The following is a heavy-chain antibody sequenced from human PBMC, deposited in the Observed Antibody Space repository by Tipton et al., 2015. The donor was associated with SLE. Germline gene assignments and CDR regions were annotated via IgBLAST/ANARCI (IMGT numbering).Heavy chain of an antibody. D-gene: IGHD3-16*01. CDR2: VYDSGRT. CDR1: GDSISRHY. J-gene: IGHJ6*02. Sequence: TLSLTCTVSGDSISRHYWTWIRQAPGRGLEWIGCVYDSGRTNYNPSLKSRVTISLDTSKNQFSLNVRSLTAADTAVYYCARAPEGDLLGGMDVWGQGTPVTVSS. V-gene: IGHV4-59*11. CDR3: ARAPEGDLLGGMDV.